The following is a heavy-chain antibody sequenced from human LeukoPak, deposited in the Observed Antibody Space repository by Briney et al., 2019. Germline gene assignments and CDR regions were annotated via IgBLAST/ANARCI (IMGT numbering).Heavy chain of an antibody. CDR3: ARGYGSWYYYFDY. CDR1: GGPIRSYY. Sequence: SETLSLTCTVSGGPIRSYYWSWIRQPPGKGLEWIGYIYYSGSTNYNPSLKSRVTISVDTSKNQFSLKLSSVTAADTAVYYCARGYGSWYYYFDYWGQGTLVTVSS. V-gene: IGHV4-59*01. CDR2: IYYSGST. D-gene: IGHD6-13*01. J-gene: IGHJ4*02.